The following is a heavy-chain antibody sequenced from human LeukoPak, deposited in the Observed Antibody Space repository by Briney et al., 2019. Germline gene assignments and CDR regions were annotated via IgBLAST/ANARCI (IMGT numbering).Heavy chain of an antibody. Sequence: PGGSLRLSCAASEFTFSDYPMNWNRQAPGKGLEWVSYISSSGTLIYYADSVKGRFTISRDNAKNSLYLQMNSLRAEDTAVYYCARGRYYYGSWYMDVWGQGTRVTVSS. CDR3: ARGRYYYGSWYMDV. D-gene: IGHD3-10*01. CDR2: ISSSGTLI. V-gene: IGHV3-11*01. J-gene: IGHJ6*02. CDR1: EFTFSDYP.